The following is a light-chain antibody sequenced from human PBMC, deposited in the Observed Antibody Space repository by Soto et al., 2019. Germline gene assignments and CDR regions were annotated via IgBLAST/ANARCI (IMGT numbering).Light chain of an antibody. V-gene: IGKV1D-12*01. CDR1: QGISSW. CDR3: QQYAKWPPQT. J-gene: IGKJ1*01. Sequence: DIQLTQSPSSVSASVVDRVTITCRASQGISSWLAWYQQKLGKAPNLLIYDASTLQSGVPSRFSGSGSGTEFTLTISNLQSEDFAVYYCQQYAKWPPQTFGQGTKVDIK. CDR2: DAS.